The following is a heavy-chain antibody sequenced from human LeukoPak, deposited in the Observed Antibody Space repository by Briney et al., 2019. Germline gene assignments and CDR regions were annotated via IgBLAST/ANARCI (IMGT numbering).Heavy chain of an antibody. J-gene: IGHJ6*03. D-gene: IGHD3-10*01. Sequence: QPSETLSLTCAVYGGSFSGYYWSWIRQPPGKGLEWIGEINHSGSTNYNPSLKSRVTMSVDTSKNQFSLKLSSVTAADTAVYYCARDSYYYGSESYYHDYYYYYMDVWGKGTTVTISS. V-gene: IGHV4-34*01. CDR1: GGSFSGYY. CDR3: ARDSYYYGSESYYHDYYYYYMDV. CDR2: INHSGST.